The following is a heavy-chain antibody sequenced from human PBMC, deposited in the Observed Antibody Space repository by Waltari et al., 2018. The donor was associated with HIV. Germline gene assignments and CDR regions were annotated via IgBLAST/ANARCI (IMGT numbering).Heavy chain of an antibody. Sequence: EVQLVESGGGLVKPGGSLRLSCAASGFTFSSYRLNWVRQAPGKGLEWVSSISSSSSYIYYADSVKGRFTISRDNAKNSLYLQMNSLRAEDTAVYYCARGAAGERRGYWGQGTLVTVSS. CDR3: ARGAAGERRGY. CDR1: GFTFSSYR. CDR2: ISSSSSYI. V-gene: IGHV3-21*01. J-gene: IGHJ4*02. D-gene: IGHD6-13*01.